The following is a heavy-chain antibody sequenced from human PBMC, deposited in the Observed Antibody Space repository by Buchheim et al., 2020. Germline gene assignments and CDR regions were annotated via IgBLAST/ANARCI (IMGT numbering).Heavy chain of an antibody. CDR2: ISYDGSNK. V-gene: IGHV3-30*04. Sequence: QVQLVESGGGVVQPGRSLRLSCAASGFTFSSYAMHWVRQAPGKGLEWVAVISYDGSNKYYADSVKGRFTIPRDNSKNTLYLQMNSLRAEDTAVYYCARDHTVRGLFYGMDVWGQGTT. J-gene: IGHJ6*02. CDR3: ARDHTVRGLFYGMDV. CDR1: GFTFSSYA. D-gene: IGHD4-11*01.